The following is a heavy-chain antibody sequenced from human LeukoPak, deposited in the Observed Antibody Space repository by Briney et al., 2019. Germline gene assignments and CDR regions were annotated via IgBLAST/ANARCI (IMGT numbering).Heavy chain of an antibody. CDR3: ARLPTYYYDSSGYS. CDR1: GGSISSYY. D-gene: IGHD3-22*01. J-gene: IGHJ5*02. Sequence: SETLSLTCIVSGGSISSYYWSWIRQPPGKGLEWIGYIYSSGSTNSNPSLKSRVTISVDTSKNQFSLKLSSVTAADTAVYYCARLPTYYYDSSGYSWGQGTLVTVSS. CDR2: IYSSGST. V-gene: IGHV4-4*09.